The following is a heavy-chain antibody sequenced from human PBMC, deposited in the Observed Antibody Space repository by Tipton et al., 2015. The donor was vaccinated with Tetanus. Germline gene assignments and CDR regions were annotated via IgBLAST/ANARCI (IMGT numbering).Heavy chain of an antibody. J-gene: IGHJ5*02. CDR1: GASFSGSY. CDR2: IRPGGSP. D-gene: IGHD6-19*01. Sequence: AGLVKPSETLSLTCAVSGASFSGSYWSWIRQPPGKGLEWVGEIRPGGSPYYNPSLKSRASISVDTSKNLFSLNLTSVTAADTAVYYCAFLPKHWLVPSFDPWGQGTLVTVSS. CDR3: AFLPKHWLVPSFDP. V-gene: IGHV4-34*01.